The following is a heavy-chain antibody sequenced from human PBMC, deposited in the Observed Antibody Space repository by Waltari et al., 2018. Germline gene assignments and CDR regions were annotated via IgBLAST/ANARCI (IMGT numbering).Heavy chain of an antibody. CDR3: ARTAGLDV. V-gene: IGHV3-48*03. CDR2: SGHSGSTI. CDR1: GFTFSSYE. Sequence: EVPLVESGGGLVQPGGSLRLSCATSGFTFSSYEMNWVRQAPGRGLEGVSYSGHSGSTIYYADSVKGRFTISRDNAKKSLYLQMNSLRAEDTAVYYCARTAGLDVWGQGTTVTVSS. J-gene: IGHJ6*02.